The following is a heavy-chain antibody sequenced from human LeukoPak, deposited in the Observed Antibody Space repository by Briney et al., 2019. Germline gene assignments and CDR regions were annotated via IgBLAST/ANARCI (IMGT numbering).Heavy chain of an antibody. D-gene: IGHD6-13*01. CDR3: ARDHYRAATGSDY. J-gene: IGHJ4*02. CDR2: ITSSGTYI. CDR1: GFTFNNYN. Sequence: PGGSLRLSCAASGFTFNNYNMNWVRQAPGKALEWVSSITSSGTYIFYADSVKGRFTISRDNAKNSLYLQMNSLRAEDTALYCARDHYRAATGSDYWGQGTLVTVSS. V-gene: IGHV3-21*04.